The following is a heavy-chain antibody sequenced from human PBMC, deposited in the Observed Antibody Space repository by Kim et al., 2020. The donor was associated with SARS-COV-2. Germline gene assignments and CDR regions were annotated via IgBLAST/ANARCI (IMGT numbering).Heavy chain of an antibody. V-gene: IGHV3-23*01. CDR2: ISGSGADT. CDR3: ANGLYYGGGRGLYFEY. Sequence: GGSLRLSCVASAFTFTSYAMSWVRQAPGKGLEWVSEISGSGADTYYADTVKGRFTISRDNSKNTLYLQMNSLRAEDTAVYYCANGLYYGGGRGLYFEYWGPGTLVAVSS. D-gene: IGHD2-21*01. CDR1: AFTFTSYA. J-gene: IGHJ4*02.